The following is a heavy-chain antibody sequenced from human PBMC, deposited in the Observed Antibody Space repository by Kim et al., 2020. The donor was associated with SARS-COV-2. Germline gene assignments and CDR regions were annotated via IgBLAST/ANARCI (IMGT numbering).Heavy chain of an antibody. CDR1: GFTFSSSW. CDR2: IKTDGSII. Sequence: GGSLRLSCAASGFTFSSSWMFWVRQGPGERLTLIARIKTDGSIITYAGSVRGRFTISRDNAKNMVYLQMNSLTAEDTAVYYCTKDGGYGRMDAWGQGAT. V-gene: IGHV3-74*01. D-gene: IGHD3-16*01. J-gene: IGHJ6*02. CDR3: TKDGGYGRMDA.